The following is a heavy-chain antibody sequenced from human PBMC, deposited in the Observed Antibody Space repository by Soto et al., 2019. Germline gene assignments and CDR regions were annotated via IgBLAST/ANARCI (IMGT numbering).Heavy chain of an antibody. V-gene: IGHV1-8*01. CDR2: MNPNSANT. CDR3: ARGGFGRGSYFDF. Sequence: ASVKVSCKASGYTFTSYDINWVRQATGQGLEWMGWMNPNSANTGYTQKFQGRVSMTRDTSTSTAYLELSSLTSEDTALYYCARGGFGRGSYFDFWGEGTLVTVS. D-gene: IGHD3-16*01. CDR1: GYTFTSYD. J-gene: IGHJ4*02.